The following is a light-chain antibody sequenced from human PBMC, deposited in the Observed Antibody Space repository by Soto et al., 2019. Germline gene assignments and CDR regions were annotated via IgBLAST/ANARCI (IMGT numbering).Light chain of an antibody. CDR3: QQTYMTPIT. V-gene: IGKV1-39*01. CDR1: ARINNY. J-gene: IGKJ5*01. CDR2: SAS. Sequence: DIQMTQSPSSLSASVGDRVTITCRASARINNYLNWYQQKPGRAPKLLIYSASSLQSGIPSRFSGSGSGTDFTDFTLTISSLQPEDFATYYGQQTYMTPITFGQGTRLEIK.